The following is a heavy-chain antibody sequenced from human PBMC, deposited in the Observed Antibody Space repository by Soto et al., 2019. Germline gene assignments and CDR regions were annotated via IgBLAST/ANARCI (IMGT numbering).Heavy chain of an antibody. D-gene: IGHD4-17*01. CDR2: ISPYNGNT. J-gene: IGHJ4*02. CDR1: GYTFTDFG. CDR3: ARGRDYGDFYGDY. V-gene: IGHV1-18*01. Sequence: QVQLVQSGAEVKKPGASVKVSCRASGYTFTDFGISWVRQAPGQGLEWVGWISPYNGNTQYVENLQGRVTMTTDTSTNTAYMELRSLRPDDTAVYYCARGRDYGDFYGDYWGQGTMVTVSS.